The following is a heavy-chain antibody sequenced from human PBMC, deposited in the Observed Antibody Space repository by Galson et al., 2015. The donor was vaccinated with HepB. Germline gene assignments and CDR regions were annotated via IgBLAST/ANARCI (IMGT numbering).Heavy chain of an antibody. Sequence: SVKVSCKASGYTFTSYGISWVRQAPGQGLEWMGWISAYNGNTNYAQKLQGRVTMTTDTSTTTAYMELKSLRSDDTAVYYCARARYSSSPPDYWGQGTLVSVSS. J-gene: IGHJ4*02. CDR1: GYTFTSYG. D-gene: IGHD6-6*01. CDR3: ARARYSSSPPDY. CDR2: ISAYNGNT. V-gene: IGHV1-18*01.